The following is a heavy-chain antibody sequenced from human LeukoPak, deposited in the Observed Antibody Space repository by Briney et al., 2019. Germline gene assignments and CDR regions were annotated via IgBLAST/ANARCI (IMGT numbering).Heavy chain of an antibody. J-gene: IGHJ4*02. CDR1: GGSFSGYY. CDR3: ARHEGDILTGYYNGFDY. V-gene: IGHV4-34*01. D-gene: IGHD3-9*01. CDR2: INHSGST. Sequence: SETLSLTCAVYGGSFSGYYWSWIRQPPGKGLEWIGEINHSGSTNYNPSLKSRVTISVDTSKNQFSLELSSVTAADTAVYYCARHEGDILTGYYNGFDYWGQGTLVTVSS.